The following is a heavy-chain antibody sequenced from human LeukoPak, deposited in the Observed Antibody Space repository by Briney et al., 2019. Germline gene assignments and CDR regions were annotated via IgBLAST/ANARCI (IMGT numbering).Heavy chain of an antibody. Sequence: SGGSLRLSCAASGFTFSSYGMHWVRQAPGKGLEWVAVISYDGSNKYYADSVKGRFTISRDNSKNTLYLQMNSLRAEDTAVYYCAKGGSSGYDKLGNCYYGMDVWGQGTTVTVSS. D-gene: IGHD5-12*01. CDR1: GFTFSSYG. V-gene: IGHV3-30*18. CDR2: ISYDGSNK. J-gene: IGHJ6*02. CDR3: AKGGSSGYDKLGNCYYGMDV.